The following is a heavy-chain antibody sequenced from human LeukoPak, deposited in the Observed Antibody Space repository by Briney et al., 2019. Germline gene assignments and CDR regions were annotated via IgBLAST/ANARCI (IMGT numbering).Heavy chain of an antibody. CDR1: GGSFSGYY. V-gene: IGHV4-59*10. J-gene: IGHJ6*02. Sequence: SETLSLTCAVYGGSFSGYYWSWIRQPAGKGLEWIGRIYTSGSTNYNPSLKSRVTMSVDTSKNQFSLKLSSVTAADTAVYYCERVNYRYGMDVWGQGTTVTVSS. CDR2: IYTSGST. CDR3: ERVNYRYGMDV. D-gene: IGHD4-11*01.